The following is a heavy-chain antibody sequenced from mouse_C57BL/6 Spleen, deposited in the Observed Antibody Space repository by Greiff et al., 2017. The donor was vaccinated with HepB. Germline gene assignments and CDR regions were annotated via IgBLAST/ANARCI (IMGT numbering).Heavy chain of an antibody. CDR1: GFSLTSYG. D-gene: IGHD1-1*01. CDR3: ARGGSSYDYAMDY. Sequence: VKLMESGPGLVQPSQRLSITCTVSGFSLTSYGVHWVRQSPGKGLEWLGVIWSGGSTDYNAAFISRLSISKDNSKSQVFFKMNSLQADDTAIYYCARGGSSYDYAMDYWGQGTSVTVSS. V-gene: IGHV2-2*01. J-gene: IGHJ4*01. CDR2: IWSGGST.